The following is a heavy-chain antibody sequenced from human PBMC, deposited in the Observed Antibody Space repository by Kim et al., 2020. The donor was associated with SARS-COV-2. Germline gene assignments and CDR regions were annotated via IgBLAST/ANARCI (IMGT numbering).Heavy chain of an antibody. J-gene: IGHJ4*02. V-gene: IGHV3-23*03. Sequence: WGSLRLSCAASGFTFSSFDMNWVRQAPGKGLEWVSVIYSSGSSTYYAGSVKGRFTISRDNSKNTLFLQMNSLRAEDTAVYFCVKEIYADYPSAFFDYWGQGTLVTVSS. CDR3: VKEIYADYPSAFFDY. D-gene: IGHD4-17*01. CDR2: IYSSGSST. CDR1: GFTFSSFD.